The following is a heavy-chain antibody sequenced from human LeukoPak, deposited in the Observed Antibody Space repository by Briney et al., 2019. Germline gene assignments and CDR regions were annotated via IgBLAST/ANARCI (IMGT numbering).Heavy chain of an antibody. D-gene: IGHD5-18*01. CDR3: AREAGIPPTTQQWPTSVDC. CDR2: IKQDGSEK. Sequence: PGGSLRLSCAASGFTFSNYWMSWVRQAPGKGLEWVANIKQDGSEKYYVDSVKGRFTISRDNAKNSLSLQMNSLRAEDTAVYYCAREAGIPPTTQQWPTSVDCWGQGTLVTASS. J-gene: IGHJ4*02. V-gene: IGHV3-7*05. CDR1: GFTFSNYW.